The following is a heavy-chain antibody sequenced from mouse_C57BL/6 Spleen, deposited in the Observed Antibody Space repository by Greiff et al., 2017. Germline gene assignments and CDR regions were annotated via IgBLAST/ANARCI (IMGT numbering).Heavy chain of an antibody. CDR2: ISSGSSTI. D-gene: IGHD2-13*01. CDR3: AKLGTTEAMDY. Sequence: EVKLQQSGGGLVKPGGSLKLSCAASGFTFSDYGMHWVRQAPEKGLEWVAYISSGSSTIYYADTVKGRFTISRDNAKNTLFLQMTSLRSEDTAMYYCAKLGTTEAMDYWGQGTSVTVSS. CDR1: GFTFSDYG. V-gene: IGHV5-17*01. J-gene: IGHJ4*01.